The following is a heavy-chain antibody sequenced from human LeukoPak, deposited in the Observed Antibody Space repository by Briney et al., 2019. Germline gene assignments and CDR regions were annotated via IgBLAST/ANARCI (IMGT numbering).Heavy chain of an antibody. Sequence: GGSLRLSCAASGFTFSSYGMHWVRQAPSKGLEWVAVISYDGSNKYYADSVKGRFTISRDNSKNTLYLQMNSLRAEDTAVYYCANREYHLPALYWGQGTLVTVSS. CDR1: GFTFSSYG. D-gene: IGHD2-2*01. CDR3: ANREYHLPALY. V-gene: IGHV3-30*18. J-gene: IGHJ4*02. CDR2: ISYDGSNK.